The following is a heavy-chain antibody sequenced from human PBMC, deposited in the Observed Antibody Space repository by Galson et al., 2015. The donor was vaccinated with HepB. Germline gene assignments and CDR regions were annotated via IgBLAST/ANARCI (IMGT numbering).Heavy chain of an antibody. CDR1: GFTFSSYA. D-gene: IGHD2-2*01. CDR3: ARDSDIDIILVPAAVDY. V-gene: IGHV3-30*04. J-gene: IGHJ4*02. CDR2: ISYDGSNK. Sequence: SLRLSCAASGFTFSSYAMHWVRQAPGKGLEWVAVISYDGSNKYYADSVKGRFTISRDNSKNTLYLQMNSLRAEDTAVYYCARDSDIDIILVPAAVDYWGQGTLVTVSS.